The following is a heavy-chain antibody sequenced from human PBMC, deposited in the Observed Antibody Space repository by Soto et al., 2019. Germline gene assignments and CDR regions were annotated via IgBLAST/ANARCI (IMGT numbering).Heavy chain of an antibody. CDR3: ARHGYSGYDVRAIIAY. CDR2: IYYGGST. J-gene: IGHJ4*02. Sequence: SETLSLTCTVSGGSIRSYYWSWIRQPPGKGLEWIAYIYYGGSTNYNPSLKSRVSISVDTSKNQFSLKLSSVTAADTAVYYCARHGYSGYDVRAIIAYWGQGSLVIVSS. D-gene: IGHD5-12*01. V-gene: IGHV4-59*08. CDR1: GGSIRSYY.